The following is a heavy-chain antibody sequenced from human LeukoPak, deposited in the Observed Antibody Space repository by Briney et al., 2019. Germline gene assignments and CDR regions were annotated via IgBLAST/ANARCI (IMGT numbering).Heavy chain of an antibody. D-gene: IGHD3-3*01. J-gene: IGHJ5*02. CDR1: GGSISSSSYY. V-gene: IGHV4-39*07. Sequence: SETLSLTCTVSGGSISSSSYYWGWIRQPPGKGLEWFGSIYYSGSTYYNPSLKSRVTISVDTSKNQFSLKLSSVTAADTAVYYCARAPTYDLDWFDPWGQGTLVTVSS. CDR3: ARAPTYDLDWFDP. CDR2: IYYSGST.